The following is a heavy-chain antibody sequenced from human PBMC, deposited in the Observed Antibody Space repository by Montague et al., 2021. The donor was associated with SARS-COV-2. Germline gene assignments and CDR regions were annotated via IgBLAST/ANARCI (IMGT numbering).Heavy chain of an antibody. D-gene: IGHD3-10*01. CDR2: ISWNSGSI. J-gene: IGHJ6*02. CDR1: GFPFDDYA. V-gene: IGHV3-9*01. CDR3: AKDMGPYGSGPYGMDV. Sequence: YRSLSCSASGFPFDDYAMHWVRQAPGKGLEWVSGISWNSGSIGYADSVKGRFTISRDNAKNSLYLQMNSLRAEDTALYYCAKDMGPYGSGPYGMDVWGQGTTVTVSS.